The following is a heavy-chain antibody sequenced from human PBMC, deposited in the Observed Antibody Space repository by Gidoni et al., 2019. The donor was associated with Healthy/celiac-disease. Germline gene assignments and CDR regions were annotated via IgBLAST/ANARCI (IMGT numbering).Heavy chain of an antibody. CDR2: IITIFGTA. V-gene: IGHV1-69*01. D-gene: IGHD4-17*01. J-gene: IGHJ5*02. Sequence: QVQLWQSGAGVKRPGSSVQVSCKASVGTFSRYAIGVVRQAPGPGLEWMGGIITIFGTANYAQKCQGRVTITADESTITAYMELSSLRSEDTAVYYCARNLWDYGDYVWFDPWGQGTLVTVSS. CDR3: ARNLWDYGDYVWFDP. CDR1: VGTFSRYA.